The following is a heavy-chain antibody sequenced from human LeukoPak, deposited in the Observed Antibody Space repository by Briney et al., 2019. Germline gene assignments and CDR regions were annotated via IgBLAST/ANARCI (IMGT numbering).Heavy chain of an antibody. V-gene: IGHV1-2*02. J-gene: IGHJ3*02. CDR3: ATCVVVPAAISDAFDI. Sequence: ASVKVSCKASGYTFTGYYMHWVRQAPGQGLEWMGWINPNSGGTNYAQKFQGRVTMTRDTSISTAYMELSRLRSDDTAVYNCATCVVVPAAISDAFDIWGQGTMVTVSS. CDR1: GYTFTGYY. D-gene: IGHD2-2*01. CDR2: INPNSGGT.